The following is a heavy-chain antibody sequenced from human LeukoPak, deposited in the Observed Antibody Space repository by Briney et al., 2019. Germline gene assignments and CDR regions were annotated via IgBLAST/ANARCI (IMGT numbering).Heavy chain of an antibody. CDR2: ISAYNGNT. CDR3: AREFSYYYDSSGYYPY. D-gene: IGHD3-22*01. CDR1: GYSFTNYD. Sequence: GASVKVSCEASGYSFTNYDINWVRQAPGQGLEWMGWISAYNGNTNYAQKLQGRVTMTTDTSTSTAYMELRSLRSDDTAVYYCAREFSYYYDSSGYYPYWGQGTLVTVSS. J-gene: IGHJ4*02. V-gene: IGHV1-18*01.